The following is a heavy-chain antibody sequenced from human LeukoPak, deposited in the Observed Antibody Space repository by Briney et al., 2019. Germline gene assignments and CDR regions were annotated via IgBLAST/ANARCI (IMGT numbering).Heavy chain of an antibody. CDR1: GFTFDDYA. D-gene: IGHD3-22*01. J-gene: IGHJ4*02. CDR2: ISWNSGSI. V-gene: IGHV3-9*01. CDR3: ARDRDYYDSSFDY. Sequence: GRSLRLYCAASGFTFDDYAMHWVRQAPGKGLEWVSGISWNSGSIGYADSVKGRFTISRDNAKNSLYLQMNSLRAEDTALYYCARDRDYYDSSFDYWGQGTLVTVSS.